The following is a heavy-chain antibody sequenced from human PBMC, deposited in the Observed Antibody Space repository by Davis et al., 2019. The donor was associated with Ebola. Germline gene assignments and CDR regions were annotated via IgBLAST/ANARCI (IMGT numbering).Heavy chain of an antibody. CDR2: IYYSVST. CDR1: GGTISSDD. J-gene: IGHJ3*02. CDR3: ARGGELLYAFDI. D-gene: IGHD1-26*01. Sequence: GSLRLSCTVSGGTISSDDWRWIRQPPGKGLEWIGYIYYSVSTNDNPSLNSRVTISVDTSKNQFSLKVSSVTAADTAVYYCARGGELLYAFDIWGQGTMVTVSS. V-gene: IGHV4-59*01.